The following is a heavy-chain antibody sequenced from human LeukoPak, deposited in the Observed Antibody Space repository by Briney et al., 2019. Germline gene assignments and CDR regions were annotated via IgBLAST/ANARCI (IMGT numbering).Heavy chain of an antibody. V-gene: IGHV3-7*01. D-gene: IGHD1-26*01. CDR3: ATYSGAHHKTFDY. J-gene: IGHJ4*02. CDR1: GFTFSNYD. CDR2: IRKDGSEK. Sequence: GGSLRLSCADSGFTFSNYDMSWVRQAPGKGLEWVAHIRKDGSEKYHLDSVEGRFTISRDNAKSSLYLQLNSLRVDDTAVYYCATYSGAHHKTFDYWGRGTLVTVSS.